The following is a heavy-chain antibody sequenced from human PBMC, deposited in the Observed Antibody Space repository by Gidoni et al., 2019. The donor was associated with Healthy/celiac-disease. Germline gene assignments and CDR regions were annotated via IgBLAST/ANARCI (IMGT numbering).Heavy chain of an antibody. Sequence: QLQLQESGSGLVKPSQTLSLTCAVSGGSISSGGYSWRWIRQPPGKGLEWIGYIYHSGSTYYNPSLKSRVTISVDRSKNQFSLKLSSVTAADTAVYYCARDSSGFGWFDPWGQGTLVTVSS. D-gene: IGHD3-22*01. CDR1: GGSISSGGYS. J-gene: IGHJ5*02. CDR3: ARDSSGFGWFDP. CDR2: IYHSGST. V-gene: IGHV4-30-2*01.